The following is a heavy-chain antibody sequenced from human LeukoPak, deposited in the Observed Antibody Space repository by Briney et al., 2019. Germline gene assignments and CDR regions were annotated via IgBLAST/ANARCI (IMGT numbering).Heavy chain of an antibody. J-gene: IGHJ4*02. V-gene: IGHV4-30-4*01. CDR1: GGSISSGDYY. Sequence: SETLSLTCTVSGGSISSGDYYWSWIRQPPGKGLEWIGYIYYSGSTYYNPSLKSRVTISVDTSKNQFSLKLSSVTAADTAVYYCARAGIAAAGKADFDYWGQGTLVTVSS. CDR3: ARAGIAAAGKADFDY. CDR2: IYYSGST. D-gene: IGHD6-13*01.